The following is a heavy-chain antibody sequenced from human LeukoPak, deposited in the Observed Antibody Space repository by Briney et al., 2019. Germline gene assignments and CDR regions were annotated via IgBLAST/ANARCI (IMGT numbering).Heavy chain of an antibody. D-gene: IGHD2-8*01. Sequence: ASVTVSFKASGYTFTIYYMHWVRQAPGQGLEWMGWINPNTGGTNYAQNFQGRVSMARDTSISTAYMELRRLSSDDTAMYYCARDRDGYYYYYMDVWGKGTTVTVSS. CDR2: INPNTGGT. J-gene: IGHJ6*03. V-gene: IGHV1-2*02. CDR1: GYTFTIYY. CDR3: ARDRDGYYYYYMDV.